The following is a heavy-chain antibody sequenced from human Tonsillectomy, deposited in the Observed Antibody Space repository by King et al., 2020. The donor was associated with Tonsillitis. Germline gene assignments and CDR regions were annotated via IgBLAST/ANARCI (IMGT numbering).Heavy chain of an antibody. CDR3: AKDGGHSTIFGVGFMQWGMDV. V-gene: IGHV3-30*18. D-gene: IGHD3-3*01. CDR1: RFIFSNYG. J-gene: IGHJ6*02. Sequence: VQLVESGRDVVQPGRSLRLSCAVSRFIFSNYGMHWVRQAPGKGLEWVAVTAYDGSNTYYADSVKGRFTISRDSSKNTLYLQMNSLRAEDTAVYYCAKDGGHSTIFGVGFMQWGMDVWGQGTTVTVSS. CDR2: TAYDGSNT.